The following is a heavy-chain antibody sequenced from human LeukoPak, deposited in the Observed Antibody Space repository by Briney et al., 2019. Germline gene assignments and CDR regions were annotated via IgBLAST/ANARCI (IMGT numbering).Heavy chain of an antibody. V-gene: IGHV4-4*02. D-gene: IGHD1-26*01. CDR1: GGSISNSNW. Sequence: SETLSLTCAVSGGSISNSNWWSWVRRPPGKGLEGIGEIYHSGSTNYNPSLKSRVTISVDKSKNQFSLKLSSVTAADTAVYYCARGAASGTYLLAFDYWGQGTLVTVSS. CDR3: ARGAASGTYLLAFDY. J-gene: IGHJ4*02. CDR2: IYHSGST.